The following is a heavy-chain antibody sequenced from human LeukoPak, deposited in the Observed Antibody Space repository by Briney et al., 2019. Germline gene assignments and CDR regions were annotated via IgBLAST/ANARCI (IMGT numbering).Heavy chain of an antibody. CDR2: ITGSGGNT. CDR3: AKWGDYDVLTGYYVSDY. V-gene: IGHV3-23*01. D-gene: IGHD3-9*01. CDR1: GFTFSNYA. J-gene: IGHJ4*02. Sequence: GGSLRLSCAASGFTFSNYAMSWVRQAPGKGLEWVSAITGSGGNTYYADSVKGRFTISRDNSKNTVSLQMNSLRAEDTAVYYCAKWGDYDVLTGYYVSDYWGQGTLVTVSS.